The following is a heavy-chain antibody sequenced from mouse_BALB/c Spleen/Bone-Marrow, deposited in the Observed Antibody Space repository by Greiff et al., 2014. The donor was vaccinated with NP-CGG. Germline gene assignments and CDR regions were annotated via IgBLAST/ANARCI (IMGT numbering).Heavy chain of an antibody. J-gene: IGHJ1*01. CDR3: ARDENVGIYWCFDV. CDR1: GFTFTDYY. CDR2: IRNKANGYTT. V-gene: IGHV7-3*02. Sequence: EVQLVESGGGSVQPGGSLRLSCATSGFTFTDYYMSWVRQPPGKALEWLGFIRNKANGYTTEYSASVKGRFTISRDNSQRILYLQMNTLRAEDSATYYCARDENVGIYWCFDVWGAGTTVIVSS.